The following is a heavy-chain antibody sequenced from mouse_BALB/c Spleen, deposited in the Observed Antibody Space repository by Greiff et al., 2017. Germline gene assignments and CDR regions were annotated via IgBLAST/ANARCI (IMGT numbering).Heavy chain of an antibody. CDR2: ISYSGST. CDR3: ARTHYYAMDY. Sequence: EVKLVESGPGLVKPSQSLSLTCTVTGYSITSDYAWNWIWQFPGNKLEWMGYISYSGSTSYNPSLKSRISITRDTSKNQFFLQLNSVTTEDTATYYCARTHYYAMDYWGQGTSVTVSS. J-gene: IGHJ4*01. V-gene: IGHV3-2*02. CDR1: GYSITSDYA.